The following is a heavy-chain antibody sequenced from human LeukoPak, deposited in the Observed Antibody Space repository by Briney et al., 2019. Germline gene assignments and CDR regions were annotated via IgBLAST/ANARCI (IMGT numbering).Heavy chain of an antibody. CDR3: AKDGRYCSGGSCPLYNWFDP. CDR1: GFTFSSYG. D-gene: IGHD2-15*01. J-gene: IGHJ5*02. V-gene: IGHV3-30*18. CDR2: ISYDGSNK. Sequence: GGSLRLSCAASGFTFSSYGMHWVRQAPGKGLEWVAVISYDGSNKYYADSVKGRFTISRDNSKNTLYLQMNSLRAEDTAVYYCAKDGRYCSGGSCPLYNWFDPWGQGTLVTVS.